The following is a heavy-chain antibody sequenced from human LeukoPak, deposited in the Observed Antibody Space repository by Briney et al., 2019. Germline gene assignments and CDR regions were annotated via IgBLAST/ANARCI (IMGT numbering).Heavy chain of an antibody. V-gene: IGHV1-18*01. CDR2: ISASNGNT. D-gene: IGHD1-26*01. CDR1: GYTFTNYG. Sequence: ASVKVSCKTSGYTFTNYGISWVRQAPGQGLEWMGWISASNGNTDYAQKLQGRVTMTTDTSTTTAYMELRSMRSDDTAVYYCARGGTDGWDQMGWFDPWGQGTLVTVSS. J-gene: IGHJ5*02. CDR3: ARGGTDGWDQMGWFDP.